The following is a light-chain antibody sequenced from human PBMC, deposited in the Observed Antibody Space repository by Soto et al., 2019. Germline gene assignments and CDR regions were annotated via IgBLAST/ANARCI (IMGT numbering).Light chain of an antibody. V-gene: IGKV1-39*01. CDR3: QQSYRTLRT. J-gene: IGKJ1*01. Sequence: DIQMTQSPSSLSASVGDRVTITCRASQSIISYLNWYQQKPGKAPKLLIYAASSLQSGVPSRFSGSGSGTDFTLTISSLQPEDFATYYCQQSYRTLRTFGQGTKVEIK. CDR1: QSIISY. CDR2: AAS.